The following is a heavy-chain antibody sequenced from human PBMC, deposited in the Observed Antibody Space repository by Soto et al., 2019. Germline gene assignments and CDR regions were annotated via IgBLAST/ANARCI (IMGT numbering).Heavy chain of an antibody. CDR2: IYPGDSDT. CDR1: GYSFTSYW. Sequence: PGESLKLSCKGSGYSFTSYWIGWVRQMPGKGLEWMGIIYPGDSDTRYSPSFQGQVTISADKSISTAYLQWSSLKASDTAMYYCARHAPSYDFWSGYHTLFYYYYYMDVWGKGTTVTVSS. CDR3: ARHAPSYDFWSGYHTLFYYYYYMDV. V-gene: IGHV5-51*01. D-gene: IGHD3-3*01. J-gene: IGHJ6*03.